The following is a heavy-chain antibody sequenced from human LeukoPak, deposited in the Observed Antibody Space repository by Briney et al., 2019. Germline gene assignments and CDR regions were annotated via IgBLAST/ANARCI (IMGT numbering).Heavy chain of an antibody. CDR3: ARDRGYSYGPFDY. CDR1: GFTFSSYA. J-gene: IGHJ4*02. CDR2: ISYDGSNK. Sequence: GRSLRLSCAASGFTFSSYAMHWVRQAPGKGLEWVAVISYDGSNKYYADSVKVRFTISRDNSKNTLYLQMNSLRAEDTAVYYCARDRGYSYGPFDYWGQGTLVTVSS. D-gene: IGHD5-18*01. V-gene: IGHV3-30*04.